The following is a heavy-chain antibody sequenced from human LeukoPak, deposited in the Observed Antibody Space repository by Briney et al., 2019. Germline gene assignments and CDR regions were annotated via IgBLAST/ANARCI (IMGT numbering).Heavy chain of an antibody. CDR3: ASLHGGRRDSNWFDP. Sequence: PSETLSLTCAVYGGSFSGYYWSWIRQPPGKGLEWIGEINHSGSTNYNPSLKSRVTISVGTSKNQFSLKLSSVTAADTAVYYCASLHGGRRDSNWFDPWGQGTLVTVSS. J-gene: IGHJ5*02. CDR2: INHSGST. D-gene: IGHD4-23*01. V-gene: IGHV4-34*01. CDR1: GGSFSGYY.